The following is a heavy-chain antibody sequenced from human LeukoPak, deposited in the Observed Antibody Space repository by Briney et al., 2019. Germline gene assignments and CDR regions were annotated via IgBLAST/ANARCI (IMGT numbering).Heavy chain of an antibody. CDR2: INHRGST. V-gene: IGHV4-34*01. Sequence: SETLSLTCAVYGGSFSGYYWSWIRQPPGKGLEWIGEINHRGSTKYNPSLKSRVTISVDTSKNQFSLKVTSVTAADTAVYYCARPYSSGWYGRRGNWFDPWGQGTLVTVSS. J-gene: IGHJ5*02. CDR3: ARPYSSGWYGRRGNWFDP. CDR1: GGSFSGYY. D-gene: IGHD6-19*01.